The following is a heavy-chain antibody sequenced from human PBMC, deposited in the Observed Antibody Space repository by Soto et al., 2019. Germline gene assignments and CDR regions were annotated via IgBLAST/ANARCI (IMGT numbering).Heavy chain of an antibody. V-gene: IGHV4-59*01. Sequence: SXTLSLTFTVSGGSISNYYWNWIRQSPGNGLEWIGYIYSSGSTHYNPSLQERVTISIDTSKNQVSLKVNSVTAADTAVYYCARDHPHSYGVYYFDYWGQGTPVTVSS. J-gene: IGHJ4*02. CDR1: GGSISNYY. CDR2: IYSSGST. D-gene: IGHD5-18*01. CDR3: ARDHPHSYGVYYFDY.